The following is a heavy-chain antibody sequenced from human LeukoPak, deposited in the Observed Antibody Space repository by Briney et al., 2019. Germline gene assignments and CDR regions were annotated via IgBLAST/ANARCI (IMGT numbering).Heavy chain of an antibody. Sequence: PGGSLRLSCAASGFTFDDYTMHWVRQAPGKGLEWVSLISWDGGSTYYADSVKGRFTISRDNAKNSLYLQMNSLRAEDMALYYCAKDIGTGYSYGWSYFDYWGQGTLVTVSS. D-gene: IGHD5-18*01. CDR3: AKDIGTGYSYGWSYFDY. CDR1: GFTFDDYT. CDR2: ISWDGGST. J-gene: IGHJ4*02. V-gene: IGHV3-43*01.